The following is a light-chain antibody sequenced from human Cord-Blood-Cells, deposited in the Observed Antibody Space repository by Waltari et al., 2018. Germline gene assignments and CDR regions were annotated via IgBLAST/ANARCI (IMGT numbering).Light chain of an antibody. CDR2: QDS. V-gene: IGLV3-1*01. Sequence: SYELTQPPSVSVSPGQTASITCSGDKLGDKYPCWYHQKPGQSPVLVIYQDSKRPSGIPERFSGYNSGNTATLTISGTQAMDEADYYCQAWDSSTAVFGGGTKLTVL. CDR3: QAWDSSTAV. J-gene: IGLJ3*02. CDR1: KLGDKY.